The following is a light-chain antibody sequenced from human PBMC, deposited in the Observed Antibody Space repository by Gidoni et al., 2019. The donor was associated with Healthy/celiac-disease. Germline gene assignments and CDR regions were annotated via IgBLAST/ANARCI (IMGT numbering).Light chain of an antibody. CDR1: QSVSSY. CDR2: DAS. J-gene: IGKJ5*01. V-gene: IGKV3-11*01. CDR3: QQRSNWPPIT. Sequence: SQSVSSYLAWYQQKPGQAPRLLIYDASNRATGIPARFSGSGSGTDFTLTISSLEPEDVAVYYCQQRSNWPPITFGQGTRLEIK.